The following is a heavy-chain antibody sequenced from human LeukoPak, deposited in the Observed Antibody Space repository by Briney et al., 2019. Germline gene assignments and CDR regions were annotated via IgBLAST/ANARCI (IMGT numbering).Heavy chain of an antibody. CDR2: IKQDGSEK. CDR1: GFTFSSYW. D-gene: IGHD2-15*01. Sequence: GGSLRLSCAASGFTFSSYWMSWVRQAPGKGLEWVANIKQDGSEKYYVDSVKGRFTISRDNSKNSLYLQMNSLRAEDTAVYHCVRDHNFSGGSNWGQGTLVTVSS. V-gene: IGHV3-7*01. CDR3: VRDHNFSGGSN. J-gene: IGHJ4*02.